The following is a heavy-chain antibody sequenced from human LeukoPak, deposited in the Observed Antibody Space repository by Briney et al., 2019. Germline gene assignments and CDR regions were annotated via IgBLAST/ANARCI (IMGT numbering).Heavy chain of an antibody. Sequence: ASETLSLTCTVSGGSISSSSYYWSWIRQPPGKGLEWIGEINHSGSTNYNPSLKSRVTISVDTSKNQFSLKLSSVTAADTAVYYCARIKGIVDAFDIWGQGTMVTVSS. V-gene: IGHV4-39*07. D-gene: IGHD2-15*01. J-gene: IGHJ3*02. CDR2: INHSGST. CDR3: ARIKGIVDAFDI. CDR1: GGSISSSSYY.